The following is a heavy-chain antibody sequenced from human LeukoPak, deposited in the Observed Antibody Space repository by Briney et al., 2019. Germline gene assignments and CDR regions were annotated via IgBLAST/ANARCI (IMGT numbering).Heavy chain of an antibody. CDR2: IYHSGST. CDR3: ARDFCSGGSCYRTENWFDP. CDR1: DYSISSGYY. Sequence: PSETLSLTCTVSDYSISSGYYWGWIRQPPGKGLEWIGSIYHSGSTYYNPSLKSRVTISVDTSKNQFSLKLSSVTAADTAVYYCARDFCSGGSCYRTENWFDPWGQGTLVTVSS. J-gene: IGHJ5*02. V-gene: IGHV4-38-2*02. D-gene: IGHD2-15*01.